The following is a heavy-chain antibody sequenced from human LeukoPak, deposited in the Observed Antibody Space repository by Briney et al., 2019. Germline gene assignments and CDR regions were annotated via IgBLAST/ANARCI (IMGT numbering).Heavy chain of an antibody. CDR2: IYPGDSDT. V-gene: IGHV5-51*01. J-gene: IGHJ5*02. D-gene: IGHD2-21*02. CDR1: GYSFTSYW. CDR3: ATLLRFPLLDR. Sequence: GASLKISFKASGYSFTSYWIGWARQMPGKGLEWMGIIYPGDSDTRYSPSFQGQVTISADKSISTAYLQWSSLKASDTAMYYCATLLRFPLLDRWGQGTLVTVSS.